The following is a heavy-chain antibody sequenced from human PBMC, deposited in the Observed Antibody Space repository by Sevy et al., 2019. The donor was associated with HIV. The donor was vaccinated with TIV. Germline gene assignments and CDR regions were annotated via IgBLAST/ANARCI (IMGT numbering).Heavy chain of an antibody. J-gene: IGHJ6*02. V-gene: IGHV3-23*01. CDR1: GFTFSSYA. Sequence: GGSLRLSCAASGFTFSSYAMSWVHQAPGKGLEWVSGISGSGGSTYYADSVKGRFTISRDNSKNTLYLQMNSLRAEDTAVYYCAKGMAYYDFWSGYYAYYYYGMDVWGQGTTVTVSS. CDR2: ISGSGGST. CDR3: AKGMAYYDFWSGYYAYYYYGMDV. D-gene: IGHD3-3*01.